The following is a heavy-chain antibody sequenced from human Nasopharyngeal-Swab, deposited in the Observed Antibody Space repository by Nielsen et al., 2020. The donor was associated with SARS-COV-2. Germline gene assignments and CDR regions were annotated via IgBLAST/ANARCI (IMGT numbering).Heavy chain of an antibody. CDR2: IYYSGST. J-gene: IGHJ5*02. CDR3: ARETSDDSSGYYYTHWFDP. D-gene: IGHD3-22*01. Sequence: WIRQPPGKGLEWIGYIYYSGSTNYNPSLKSRVTISVDTSKNQFSLKLSSVTAADTAVYYCARETSDDSSGYYYTHWFDPCFQFPLLPVSS. V-gene: IGHV4-59*01.